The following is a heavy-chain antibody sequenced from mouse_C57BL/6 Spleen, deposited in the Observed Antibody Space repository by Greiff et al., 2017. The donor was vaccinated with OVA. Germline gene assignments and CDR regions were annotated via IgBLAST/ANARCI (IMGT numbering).Heavy chain of an antibody. V-gene: IGHV1-22*01. Sequence: EVQLQQSGPELVKPGASVKMSCKASGYTFTDYNMHWVKQSHGKSLEWIGYINPNNGGTSYNQKFKGKATLTVNKSSSTAYMELRSLTSEDSAVYYCARSHYYGSSGYFDVWGTGTTVTVSS. J-gene: IGHJ1*03. D-gene: IGHD1-1*01. CDR1: GYTFTDYN. CDR3: ARSHYYGSSGYFDV. CDR2: INPNNGGT.